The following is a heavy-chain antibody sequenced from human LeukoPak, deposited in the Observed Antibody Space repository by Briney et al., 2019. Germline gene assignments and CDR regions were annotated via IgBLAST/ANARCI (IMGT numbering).Heavy chain of an antibody. Sequence: KTSETLSLTCTVSGGSISSYYWSWIRQPPWKGLEWIGYIYYSGSTNYNPSLKSRVTISVDTSKNQFSLKLSSVTAADTAVYYCAKDTGIVVVPAAMGFDPWGQGTLVTVSS. D-gene: IGHD2-2*01. CDR1: GGSISSYY. CDR2: IYYSGST. J-gene: IGHJ5*02. CDR3: AKDTGIVVVPAAMGFDP. V-gene: IGHV4-59*01.